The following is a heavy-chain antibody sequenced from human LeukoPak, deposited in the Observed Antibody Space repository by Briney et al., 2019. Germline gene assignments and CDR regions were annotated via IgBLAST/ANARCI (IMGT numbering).Heavy chain of an antibody. CDR2: IIPLFDTI. CDR1: GGTFSSYA. CDR3: ARDRPGNSLEY. V-gene: IGHV1-69*13. Sequence: ASVKVSCKAPGGTFSSYAISWVRQAPGHGLEWMGEIIPLFDTINYSQNFQGRVTITEDEFTSTAYMELSSLRSDDTAVYFCARDRPGNSLEYWGQGTLVTVSA. D-gene: IGHD4-23*01. J-gene: IGHJ4*02.